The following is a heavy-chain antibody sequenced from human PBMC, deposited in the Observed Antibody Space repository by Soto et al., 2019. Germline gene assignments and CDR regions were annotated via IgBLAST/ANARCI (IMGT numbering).Heavy chain of an antibody. Sequence: EVQLLESGGGLVQPGGSLRLSCAASGFTFSSYAMSWVRQAPGKGLEWVSAISGSSSYIYYADSVKGRFTISRDNAKNSLYLQMNSLRAEDTAVYYCARESGYSSSWYLGSWFDPWGQGTLVTVSS. V-gene: IGHV3-21*01. CDR1: GFTFSSYA. D-gene: IGHD6-13*01. J-gene: IGHJ5*02. CDR3: ARESGYSSSWYLGSWFDP. CDR2: ISGSSSYI.